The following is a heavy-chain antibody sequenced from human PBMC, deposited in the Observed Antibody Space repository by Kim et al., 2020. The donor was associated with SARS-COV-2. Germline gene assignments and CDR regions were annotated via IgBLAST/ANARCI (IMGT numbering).Heavy chain of an antibody. V-gene: IGHV3-30*07. D-gene: IGHD5-12*01. CDR3: ARDPSGYVSYYYYGMDV. Sequence: KGRFTISRDNSKNTLYLQMNSLRAEDTAVYYCARDPSGYVSYYYYGMDVWGQGTTVTVSS. J-gene: IGHJ6*02.